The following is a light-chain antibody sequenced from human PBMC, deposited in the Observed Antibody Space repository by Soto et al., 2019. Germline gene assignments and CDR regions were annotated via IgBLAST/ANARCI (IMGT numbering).Light chain of an antibody. V-gene: IGLV1-40*01. CDR1: SSNIGANFD. J-gene: IGLJ1*01. Sequence: QSVLTQPPSVSGAPGQRVTISCTGNSSNIGANFDVHWYQYLPGAAPKLLIYGNDNRPSGVPDRFSGSKSGTSASLAITGLQAEDEAHFFCQSYDRSLSVVFGTWTKLAVL. CDR2: GND. CDR3: QSYDRSLSVV.